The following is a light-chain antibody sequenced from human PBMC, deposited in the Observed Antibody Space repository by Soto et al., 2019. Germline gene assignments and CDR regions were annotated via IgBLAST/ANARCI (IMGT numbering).Light chain of an antibody. CDR1: GSDVGAYNY. CDR2: AVT. Sequence: QSALTQPASVSGSPGQSIAISCTRSGSDVGAYNYVSWYQQHPDKAPKLLIFAVTNRPSGVSDRFSGSKSGNTATLTISSLQAEDEAHYYCSSYTSSSTPVLFGGGTKLTVL. CDR3: SSYTSSSTPVL. J-gene: IGLJ2*01. V-gene: IGLV2-14*01.